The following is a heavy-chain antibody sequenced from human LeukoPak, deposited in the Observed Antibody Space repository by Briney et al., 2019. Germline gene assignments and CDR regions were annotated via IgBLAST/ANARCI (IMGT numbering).Heavy chain of an antibody. CDR2: ISSSGSTI. CDR3: AKDRPIWFGELGY. D-gene: IGHD3-10*01. J-gene: IGHJ4*02. CDR1: GFPFSDYY. V-gene: IGHV3-11*01. Sequence: GGPLRLSCAASGFPFSDYYMSLIRQAPGKGLGGVSSISSSGSTIYYPVSVEGRFTVSRDNSKNTLYLQMNSLRAEDTAVYYCAKDRPIWFGELGYWGQGTLVTVSS.